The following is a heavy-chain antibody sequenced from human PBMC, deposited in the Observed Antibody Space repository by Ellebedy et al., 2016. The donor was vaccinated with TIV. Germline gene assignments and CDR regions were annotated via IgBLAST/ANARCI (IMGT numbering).Heavy chain of an antibody. CDR2: TYYRSKWYN. V-gene: IGHV6-1*01. Sequence: SQTLSLTCXISGDSVSSNSAAWNWIRQSPSRGLEWLGRTYYRSKWYNDYALSVKSRITINPDTSKNQFSLQLKSMTPEDTAVYYCARDKFGGNSWFDYWGQGILVTVSS. CDR1: GDSVSSNSAA. J-gene: IGHJ4*02. D-gene: IGHD6-13*01. CDR3: ARDKFGGNSWFDY.